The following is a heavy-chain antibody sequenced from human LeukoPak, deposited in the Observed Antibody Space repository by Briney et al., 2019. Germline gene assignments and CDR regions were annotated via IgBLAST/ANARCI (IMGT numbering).Heavy chain of an antibody. CDR2: INHSGST. Sequence: SETLSLPCAVYGGSFSGYYWRWIRQPPGKGLECIGEINHSGSTNYNPSLKSRVTISVDTSKNQFSLKLSSVTAADTAVYYCARGRRVRGPLDYWGQGTLVTVSS. D-gene: IGHD3-10*01. V-gene: IGHV4-34*01. CDR1: GGSFSGYY. CDR3: ARGRRVRGPLDY. J-gene: IGHJ4*02.